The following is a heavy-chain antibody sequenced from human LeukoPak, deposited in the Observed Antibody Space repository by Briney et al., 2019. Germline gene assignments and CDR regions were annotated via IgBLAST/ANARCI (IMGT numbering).Heavy chain of an antibody. CDR2: INHSGST. CDR1: GGSISSYY. V-gene: IGHV4-34*01. Sequence: PSETLSLTCTVSGGSISSYYWSWIRQPPGKGLEWIGEINHSGSTNYNPSLKSRVTISVDTSKNQFSLKLSSVTAADTAVYYCARRVGSSSWYLKWFDPWGQGTLVTVSS. J-gene: IGHJ5*02. D-gene: IGHD6-13*01. CDR3: ARRVGSSSWYLKWFDP.